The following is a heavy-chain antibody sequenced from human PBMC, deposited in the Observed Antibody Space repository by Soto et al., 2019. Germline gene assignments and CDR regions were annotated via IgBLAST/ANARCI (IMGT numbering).Heavy chain of an antibody. V-gene: IGHV3-48*03. CDR3: ARVRAEVAKDAFDI. D-gene: IGHD5-12*01. Sequence: VGSLRLSCAASGFTFSSYEMNWVRQAPGEGLEWVSYISSSGSTIYYADSVKGRFTISRDNAKNSLYLQMNSLRAEDTAVYYCARVRAEVAKDAFDIWGQGTMVTVSS. CDR1: GFTFSSYE. CDR2: ISSSGSTI. J-gene: IGHJ3*02.